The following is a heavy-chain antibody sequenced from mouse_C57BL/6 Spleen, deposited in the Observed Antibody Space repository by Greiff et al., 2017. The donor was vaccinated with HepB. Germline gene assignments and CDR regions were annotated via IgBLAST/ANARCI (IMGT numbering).Heavy chain of an antibody. CDR1: GYTFTNYW. Sequence: VKLQESGAELVRPGTSVKMSCKASGYTFTNYWIGWAKQRPGHGLEWIGDIYPGGGYTNYNEKFKGKATLTADKSSSTAYMQFSSLTSEDSAIYYCARLGDYFDYWGQGTTLTVSS. CDR3: ARLGDYFDY. CDR2: IYPGGGYT. V-gene: IGHV1-63*01. J-gene: IGHJ2*01.